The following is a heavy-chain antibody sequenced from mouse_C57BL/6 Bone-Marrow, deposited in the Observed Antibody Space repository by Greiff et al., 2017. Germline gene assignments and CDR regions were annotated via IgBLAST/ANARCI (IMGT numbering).Heavy chain of an antibody. CDR1: GFNIKDDY. Sequence: VQLKESGAELVRPGASVKLSCTASGFNIKDDYMHWVKQRPEQGLEWIGWIDPENGDTEYASKFQGKAPITADTSSNTAYLHLSSLTSEDTAVYYCTPHYYAMDYWGQGTSVTVSS. J-gene: IGHJ4*01. CDR3: TPHYYAMDY. CDR2: IDPENGDT. V-gene: IGHV14-4*01.